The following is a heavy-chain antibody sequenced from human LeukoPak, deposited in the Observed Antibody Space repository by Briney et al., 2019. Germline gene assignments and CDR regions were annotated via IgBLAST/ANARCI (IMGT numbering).Heavy chain of an antibody. J-gene: IGHJ4*02. V-gene: IGHV4-30-4*01. Sequence: SQTLSLTCTVSGGSISSGDYYWSWIRQPPGKGLEWIGSIYHSGSTYYNPSLKSRVTISVDTSKNRFSLKLSSVTAADTAVYYCARVPLNCGGDCSPFDYWGQGTLVTVSS. CDR1: GGSISSGDYY. CDR2: IYHSGST. D-gene: IGHD2-21*02. CDR3: ARVPLNCGGDCSPFDY.